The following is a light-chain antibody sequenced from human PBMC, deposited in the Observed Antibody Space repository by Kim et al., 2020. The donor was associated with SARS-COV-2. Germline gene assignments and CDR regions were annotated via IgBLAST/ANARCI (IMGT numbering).Light chain of an antibody. Sequence: SSELTQDPAVSVALGQTVRITCQGDSLRSSYASWYQQKPGQAPVLVIYGKNNRPSGIPDRFSGSSSGNTASLTITGAQAEDEADYYCNSRDSSGNPWVFGGGTQLTVL. V-gene: IGLV3-19*01. CDR1: SLRSSY. CDR3: NSRDSSGNPWV. J-gene: IGLJ3*02. CDR2: GKN.